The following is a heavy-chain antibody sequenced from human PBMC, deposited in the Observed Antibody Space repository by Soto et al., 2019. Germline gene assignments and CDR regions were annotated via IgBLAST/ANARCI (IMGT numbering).Heavy chain of an antibody. Sequence: AGGSLRLSCAASGFTFSNAWMSWVRQAPGKGLEWVGRIKSKTDGGTTDYAAPVKGRFTISRDDSKNTLYLQMNSLRAEDTAIYYCARDPCFSCGSIPYLDCWGPGTLVTVSS. CDR1: GFTFSNAW. D-gene: IGHD2-2*01. V-gene: IGHV3-15*01. J-gene: IGHJ4*02. CDR3: ARDPCFSCGSIPYLDC. CDR2: IKSKTDGGTT.